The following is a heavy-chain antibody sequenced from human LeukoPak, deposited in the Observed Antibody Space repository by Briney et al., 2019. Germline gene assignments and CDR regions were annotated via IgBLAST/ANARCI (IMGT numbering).Heavy chain of an antibody. V-gene: IGHV3-53*01. D-gene: IGHD1-26*01. J-gene: IGHJ3*02. CDR2: IYSGGST. CDR1: GFTVSRNY. CDR3: ARELREHGVFDI. Sequence: PGGSLRLSCAASGFTVSRNYMSWVRQAPGKGLEWFSEIYSGGSTYYAASVKGRFSISRDNSKNTVYLQMNSLRVEDTAVYYCARELREHGVFDIWGQGIMVTVSS.